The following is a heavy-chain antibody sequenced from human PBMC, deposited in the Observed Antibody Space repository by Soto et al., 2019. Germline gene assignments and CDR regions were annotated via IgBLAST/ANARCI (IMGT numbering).Heavy chain of an antibody. J-gene: IGHJ4*02. D-gene: IGHD3-10*01. CDR3: ASLAIGTIIRGAPDF. V-gene: IGHV3-11*01. CDR2: ISSGGSSI. Sequence: GSLRLSCAASGFTFSDYYMTWIRQAPGKGLEWVSYISSGGSSIYYADSVKGRFTISRDNAKNSLYLQMNSLRAEDTAMYYCASLAIGTIIRGAPDFWGQGTLVTVS. CDR1: GFTFSDYY.